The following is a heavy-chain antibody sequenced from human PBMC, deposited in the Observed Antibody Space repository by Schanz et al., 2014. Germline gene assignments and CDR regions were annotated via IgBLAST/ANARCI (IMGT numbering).Heavy chain of an antibody. Sequence: EVQLVESGGGLIQPGGSLRLSCEVSGFTANTTYMSWVGQAPGKGLEWISSMYINSGSTQYADSVKGRFIISRDSSKNTLFLQMNSLRAEDTAVYFCARDGGRDGYNLAFDVWGQGTLVTVSS. CDR2: MYINSGST. V-gene: IGHV3-53*01. J-gene: IGHJ3*01. CDR3: ARDGGRDGYNLAFDV. D-gene: IGHD5-12*01. CDR1: GFTANTTY.